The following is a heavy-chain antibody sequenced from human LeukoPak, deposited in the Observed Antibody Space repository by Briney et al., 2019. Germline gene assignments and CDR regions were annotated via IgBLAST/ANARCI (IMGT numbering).Heavy chain of an antibody. J-gene: IGHJ3*02. CDR2: IYTSGST. V-gene: IGHV4-61*02. D-gene: IGHD6-6*01. CDR3: ARFSSSAFDI. Sequence: SETLSLTCTVSGGSINSGSYYWSWIRQLAGKGLEWIGRIYTSGSTNYNPSLKSRVTISVDTSKNQFSLKLSSVTAADTAVYYCARFSSSAFDIWGQETMVTVFS. CDR1: GGSINSGSYY.